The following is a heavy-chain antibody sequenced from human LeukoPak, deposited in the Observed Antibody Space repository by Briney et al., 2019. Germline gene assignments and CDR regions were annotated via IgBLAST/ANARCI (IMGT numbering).Heavy chain of an antibody. CDR2: IFYTGGT. V-gene: IGHV4-59*11. J-gene: IGHJ5*02. CDR1: GGSIYSHH. Sequence: SETLSLTCTVSGGSIYSHHWSWIRQPPGKGQEWIGYIFYTGGTNYNPSLNSRVTISVDTLKNQFSLKLNSVTAADTAVYYCARGSNWFDPWGQGTLVTVSS. CDR3: ARGSNWFDP.